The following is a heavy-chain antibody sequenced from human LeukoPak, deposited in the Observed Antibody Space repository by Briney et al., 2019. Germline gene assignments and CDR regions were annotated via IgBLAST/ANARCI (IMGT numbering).Heavy chain of an antibody. D-gene: IGHD2-21*02. CDR3: ARGPYCGGDCSSRSHYYYYYGMDV. J-gene: IGHJ6*02. V-gene: IGHV4-30-2*01. CDR2: IYHSGST. CDR1: GGSISSGGYS. Sequence: PSQTLSLTCAVSGGSISSGGYSWSWIRQPPGKGLEWIGYIYHSGSTYYNPSLKSRVTISVDTSKNQFSLKLSSVTAADTAVYYCARGPYCGGDCSSRSHYYYYYGMDVWGQGTTVTVSS.